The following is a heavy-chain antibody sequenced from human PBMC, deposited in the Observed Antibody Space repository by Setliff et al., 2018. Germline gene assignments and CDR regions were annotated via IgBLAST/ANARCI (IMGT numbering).Heavy chain of an antibody. CDR2: IRHDGNNK. CDR1: GFSFSNHG. V-gene: IGHV3-30*02. CDR3: ARFACSGGSCYLSSSDY. J-gene: IGHJ4*02. Sequence: GGSLRLSCAASGFSFSNHGMHWVRQAPGKGLEWVAFIRHDGNNKYYKDSVRGRFTISRDNSKNTVYLQMNSLRPEDTAVYYCARFACSGGSCYLSSSDYWGQGALVTVSS. D-gene: IGHD2-15*01.